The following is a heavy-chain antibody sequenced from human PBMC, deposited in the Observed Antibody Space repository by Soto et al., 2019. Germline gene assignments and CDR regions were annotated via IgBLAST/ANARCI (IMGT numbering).Heavy chain of an antibody. J-gene: IGHJ6*03. CDR3: ATAGYTSGHYYYYMDV. CDR1: GYIFTSYD. CDR2: MNPNSGNT. D-gene: IGHD6-19*01. V-gene: IGHV1-8*01. Sequence: QVQLVQSGAEVKKPGASVKVSCKASGYIFTSYDINWVRQATGQGLEWMGWMNPNSGNTGYAQKFQGRVTMTRNTSISTAYMELSSLRSEDTAVYYCATAGYTSGHYYYYMDVWGKGTTVTVSS.